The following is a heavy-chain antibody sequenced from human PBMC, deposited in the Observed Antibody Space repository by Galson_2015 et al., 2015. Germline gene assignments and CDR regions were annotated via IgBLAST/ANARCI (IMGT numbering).Heavy chain of an antibody. CDR2: INAGNGNT. CDR1: GYTFTSYA. D-gene: IGHD4-17*01. Sequence: SVKVSCKASGYTFTSYAMHWVRQAPGQRLEWMGWINAGNGNTKYSQKFQGRVTITRDTSASTAYMELSSLRSEDTAVYYCARVDGIYGDYPIDYWGQGTLVTVSS. J-gene: IGHJ4*02. V-gene: IGHV1-3*01. CDR3: ARVDGIYGDYPIDY.